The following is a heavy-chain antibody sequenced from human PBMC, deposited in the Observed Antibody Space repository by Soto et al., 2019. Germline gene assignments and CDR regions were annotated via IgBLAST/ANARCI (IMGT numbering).Heavy chain of an antibody. CDR3: ARAGGLGAVAVDY. Sequence: QLQLQESGSGLVKPSQTLSLTCAVSGGSISSGGYSWSWIRQPPGKGLEWIGYIYHSGSTYYNPSIKSRVTISGDRSKNQFSLKLSSVTAADTAVYYCARAGGLGAVAVDYWGQGTLVTVSS. CDR2: IYHSGST. D-gene: IGHD6-19*01. V-gene: IGHV4-30-2*01. CDR1: GGSISSGGYS. J-gene: IGHJ4*02.